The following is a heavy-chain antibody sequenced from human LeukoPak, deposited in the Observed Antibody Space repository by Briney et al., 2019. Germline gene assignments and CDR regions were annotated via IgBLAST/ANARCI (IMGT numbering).Heavy chain of an antibody. J-gene: IGHJ5*02. CDR2: IRSKAYGGTT. CDR1: GFTFGDYA. Sequence: GGSLRLSCTASGFTFGDYAMSWVRQAPGKGLEWVGFIRSKAYGGTTEYAASVKGRFTISRDDSKSIAYLQMNSLKTEDTAVYYCTRAYLLYCSSTSCSIEGWFDPWGQGTLVTVSS. CDR3: TRAYLLYCSSTSCSIEGWFDP. V-gene: IGHV3-49*04. D-gene: IGHD2-2*01.